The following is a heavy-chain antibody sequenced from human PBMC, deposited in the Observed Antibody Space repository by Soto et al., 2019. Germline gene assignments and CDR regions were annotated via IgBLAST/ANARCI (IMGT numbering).Heavy chain of an antibody. V-gene: IGHV3-23*01. J-gene: IGHJ4*02. Sequence: EVQLLESGGGLVQPGGSLRLSCAASGFTFSSYAMSWVRQAPGKGLEWVSSLSGDSSDRYYADYVMGRFTISRDYSKNTLFLQMNSLRAEDTAVYYCAKRCSGSSSMGCFDYWDQGTLVTVS. CDR1: GFTFSSYA. CDR3: AKRCSGSSSMGCFDY. D-gene: IGHD6-6*01. CDR2: LSGDSSDR.